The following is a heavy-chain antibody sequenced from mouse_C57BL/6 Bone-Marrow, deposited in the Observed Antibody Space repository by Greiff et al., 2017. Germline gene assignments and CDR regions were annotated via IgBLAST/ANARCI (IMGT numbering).Heavy chain of an antibody. Sequence: EVQLVESGGGLVQPKGSLKLSCAASGFTFNTYAMHWVRQAPGKGLEWVARIRRKSSNYATYYADSVKDRFTITRDDSQSILYQQMNNLKTEDTAMYYWLECYDSYSLWYFDVWGTGTTVTVSS. CDR3: LECYDSYSLWYFDV. D-gene: IGHD2-3*01. CDR2: IRRKSSNYAT. J-gene: IGHJ1*03. V-gene: IGHV10-3*01. CDR1: GFTFNTYA.